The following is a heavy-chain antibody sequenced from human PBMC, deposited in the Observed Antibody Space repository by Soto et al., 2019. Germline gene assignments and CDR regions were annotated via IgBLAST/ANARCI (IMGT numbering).Heavy chain of an antibody. Sequence: SETLSLTCAVSGYSISSGYYWGWIRQPPGKGPEWIGSIYHSGSTSYNPSLKSRVTISVDTSKNQFSLKLGSVTAADTAVYYCARDAIGEFHAFDIWSQGTMVAVSS. CDR1: GYSISSGYY. V-gene: IGHV4-38-2*02. J-gene: IGHJ3*02. CDR3: ARDAIGEFHAFDI. D-gene: IGHD3-10*01. CDR2: IYHSGST.